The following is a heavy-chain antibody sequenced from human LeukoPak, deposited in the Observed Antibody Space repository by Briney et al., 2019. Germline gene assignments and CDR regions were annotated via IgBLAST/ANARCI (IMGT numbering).Heavy chain of an antibody. CDR2: ISSSSSYI. CDR1: GFTFSRYS. V-gene: IGHV3-21*01. D-gene: IGHD3-3*01. Sequence: GGSLRLSCAASGFTFSRYSMNWVRQAPGKGLEWVSSISSSSSYIYYADSVKGRFTISRDNAKNSLYLQMNSLRAEDTAVYYCAKDRGYDFWSGYLDYWGQGTLVTVSS. J-gene: IGHJ4*02. CDR3: AKDRGYDFWSGYLDY.